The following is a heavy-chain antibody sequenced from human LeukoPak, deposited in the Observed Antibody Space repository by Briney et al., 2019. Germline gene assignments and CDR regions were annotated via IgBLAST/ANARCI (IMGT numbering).Heavy chain of an antibody. Sequence: PSETLSLTCTVSGGSISSYYWSWIRQPPGKGLEWIGYIYYSGSTNYNPSLKSRVTISVDTSKNQFSLKLSSVTAADTAVYYCARGPRTRKERELRPFDYWGQGTLVTVSS. D-gene: IGHD1-26*01. CDR3: ARGPRTRKERELRPFDY. CDR1: GGSISSYY. J-gene: IGHJ4*02. V-gene: IGHV4-59*01. CDR2: IYYSGST.